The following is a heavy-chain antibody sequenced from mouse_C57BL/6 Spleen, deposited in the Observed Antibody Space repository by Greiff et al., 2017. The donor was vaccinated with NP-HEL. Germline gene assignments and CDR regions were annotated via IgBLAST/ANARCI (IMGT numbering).Heavy chain of an antibody. CDR1: GFTFSSYA. D-gene: IGHD2-4*01. CDR3: ARSPGDYDVGFAY. Sequence: EVKLMESGGGLVKPGGSLKLSCAASGFTFSSYAMSWVRQTPEKRLEWVATISDGGSYTYYPDNVKGRFTISRDNAKNNLYLQMSHLKSEDTAMYYCARSPGDYDVGFAYWGQGTLVTVSA. V-gene: IGHV5-4*03. J-gene: IGHJ3*01. CDR2: ISDGGSYT.